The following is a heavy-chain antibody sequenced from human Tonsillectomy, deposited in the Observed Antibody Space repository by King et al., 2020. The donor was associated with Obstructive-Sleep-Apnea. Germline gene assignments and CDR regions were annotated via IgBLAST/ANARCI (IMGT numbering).Heavy chain of an antibody. D-gene: IGHD1-26*01. Sequence: VQLVESGGGLVQPGGSLRLSCSASGFTFSSYAMHWVRPAPGKGLEYVSAISSNGGSTYYADSVKGRFTISRDNSKNTLYLQMSSLRAEDTAVYYCVKGGVVGATELDYWGQGTLVTVSS. CDR3: VKGGVVGATELDY. V-gene: IGHV3-64D*09. CDR2: ISSNGGST. J-gene: IGHJ4*02. CDR1: GFTFSSYA.